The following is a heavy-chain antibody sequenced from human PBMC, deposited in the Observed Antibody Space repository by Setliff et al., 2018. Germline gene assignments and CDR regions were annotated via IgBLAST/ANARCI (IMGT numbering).Heavy chain of an antibody. CDR2: ISPYTGNT. Sequence: ASVKVSCKASGYTFINFGISWVRQAPGQGLEWVGWISPYTGNTYYAPRLQDRVTLTADTSTNTAYMELRSLISDDTAVYYCSRLVRFCTRTTCQRLSGDDLWGQGTLVTVS. CDR1: GYTFINFG. CDR3: SRLVRFCTRTTCQRLSGDDL. V-gene: IGHV1-18*01. D-gene: IGHD2-8*01. J-gene: IGHJ4*02.